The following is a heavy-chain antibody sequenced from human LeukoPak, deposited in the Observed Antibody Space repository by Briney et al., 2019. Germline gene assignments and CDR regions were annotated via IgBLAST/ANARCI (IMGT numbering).Heavy chain of an antibody. CDR2: IRPEGTTT. CDR1: GYTFSTYW. Sequence: GGSLRLSCAASGYTFSTYWMHWVRQAPGKGLVWVARIRPEGTTTAYADSVRGRFTISRDNAKNTLFLQMNSLSAEDTAVYYCARDLDWILFDYWGQGTLVTVSS. J-gene: IGHJ4*02. CDR3: ARDLDWILFDY. D-gene: IGHD3-9*01. V-gene: IGHV3-74*03.